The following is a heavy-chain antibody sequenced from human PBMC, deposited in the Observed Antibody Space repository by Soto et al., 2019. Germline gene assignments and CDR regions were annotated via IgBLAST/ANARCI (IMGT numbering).Heavy chain of an antibody. D-gene: IGHD5-12*01. Sequence: QVQLVESGGGVVQPGGSLRLPCAASGFTFRTYAMHWVRQAPGKGLEWLAVISYDGIHSYYADSVKGRFTISRDNSKNTLYLEMTRLRPEDTAVYYCVKAGWSGFDVLYLFFDPWGQEALVTVSS. CDR2: ISYDGIHS. CDR1: GFTFRTYA. V-gene: IGHV3-30*18. CDR3: VKAGWSGFDVLYLFFDP. J-gene: IGHJ5*02.